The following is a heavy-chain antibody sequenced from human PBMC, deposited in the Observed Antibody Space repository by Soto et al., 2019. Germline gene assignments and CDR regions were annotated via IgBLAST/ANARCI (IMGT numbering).Heavy chain of an antibody. J-gene: IGHJ3*02. V-gene: IGHV1-69*12. Sequence: QVQLVQSGAEVKKPGSSVRVSCKASGATLDTFINYGITWVRQAPGQGLEWMGGIIPVFGAANHAQKFQDRVTMSADEATRTVNMGLSSRGWEERAVYDCAGGAATKVLVLMYDALEIWGQGTMVTVSS. CDR3: AGGAATKVLVLMYDALEI. CDR2: IIPVFGAA. CDR1: GATLDTFINYG. D-gene: IGHD5-12*01.